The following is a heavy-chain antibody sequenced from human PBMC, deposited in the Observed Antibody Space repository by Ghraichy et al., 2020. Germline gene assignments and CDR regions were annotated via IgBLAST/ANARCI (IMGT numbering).Heavy chain of an antibody. CDR1: GFSLSTSGVG. CDR3: EHRGWRWDSSPIFGY. V-gene: IGHV2-5*02. Sequence: SGPTLLKPTQTLTLTCTFSGFSLSTSGVGVGWIRQPPGKALEWFSLIYWDDDKRYSPSLKSRLTITKDTSKNQVVLTMTNMDPVDTATYYSEHRGWRWDSSPIFGYWGQGTLVTVSS. J-gene: IGHJ4*02. D-gene: IGHD6-13*01. CDR2: IYWDDDK.